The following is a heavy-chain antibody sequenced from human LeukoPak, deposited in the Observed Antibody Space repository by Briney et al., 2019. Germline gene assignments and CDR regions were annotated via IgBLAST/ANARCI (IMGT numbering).Heavy chain of an antibody. Sequence: ASVKVSCKISGDALTKLIIHWVRQAPGKGLEWMGGFDPEEGEIIYAQKFQGRVTLTEDTSADTAYMELSGLRSEDTAVYFCGRYFHGSGYYYRVGSSDYWGQGSLVTVSS. D-gene: IGHD3-10*01. V-gene: IGHV1-24*01. CDR1: GDALTKLI. CDR3: GRYFHGSGYYYRVGSSDY. CDR2: FDPEEGEI. J-gene: IGHJ4*02.